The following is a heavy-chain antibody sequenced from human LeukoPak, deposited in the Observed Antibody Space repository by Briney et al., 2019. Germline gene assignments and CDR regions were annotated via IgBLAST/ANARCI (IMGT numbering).Heavy chain of an antibody. D-gene: IGHD3-10*01. CDR3: ARDREVTMARGVIASYGMDV. Sequence: PGGSLRLSCAASGFTFSSYEMNWVRQAPGKGLEWVSYISSSGSTIYYADSVKGRFTISRDNAKNSLYLQMNSLRAGDTAVYYCARDREVTMARGVIASYGMDVWGQGTTVTVSS. CDR1: GFTFSSYE. CDR2: ISSSGSTI. V-gene: IGHV3-48*03. J-gene: IGHJ6*02.